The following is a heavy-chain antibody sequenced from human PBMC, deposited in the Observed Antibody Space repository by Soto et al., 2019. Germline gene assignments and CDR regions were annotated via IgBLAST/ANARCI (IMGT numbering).Heavy chain of an antibody. J-gene: IGHJ4*02. CDR1: GDTFTSYY. CDR2: INPNGGST. V-gene: IGHV1-46*01. D-gene: IGHD6-6*01. CDR3: ARAPKVSGSAQTRPDF. Sequence: ASVKVSCKAPGDTFTSYYMHWVRQAPGHGLEWMGVINPNGGSTRFAQKFQGRVTMTRDTSKNQFSLNLTSLTAADTAVYYCARAPKVSGSAQTRPDFWGQGSLVTVSS.